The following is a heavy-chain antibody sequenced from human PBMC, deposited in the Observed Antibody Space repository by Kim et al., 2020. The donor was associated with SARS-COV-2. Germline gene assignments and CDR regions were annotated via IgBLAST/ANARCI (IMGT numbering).Heavy chain of an antibody. Sequence: GGSLRLSCAVSGFTFSSYWMSWVRQAPGKGLEWVANIKQDGSEKYYVDSVKGRFTISRDNAKNSLYLQMNSLRAEDTAVYYCARDRSVGYFDYWGQGTLVTVSS. CDR3: ARDRSVGYFDY. CDR2: IKQDGSEK. V-gene: IGHV3-7*03. J-gene: IGHJ4*02. CDR1: GFTFSSYW.